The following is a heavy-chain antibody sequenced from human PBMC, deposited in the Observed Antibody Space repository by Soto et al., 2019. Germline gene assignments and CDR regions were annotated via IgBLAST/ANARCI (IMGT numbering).Heavy chain of an antibody. CDR2: SSINSNYR. V-gene: IGHV3-11*06. CDR3: VRGGGGGQFDD. CDR1: GFSLSDFY. D-gene: IGHD2-21*01. Sequence: QIQLVESGGGLVKPGVSLRLSCAASGFSLSDFYMNWIRQAPGKGLESVSYSSINSNYRESADSVKGRHTSSRDNAKNSLYLQMNRLRGEDTAVYYCVRGGGGGQFDDWGQGTLVSVSS. J-gene: IGHJ4*02.